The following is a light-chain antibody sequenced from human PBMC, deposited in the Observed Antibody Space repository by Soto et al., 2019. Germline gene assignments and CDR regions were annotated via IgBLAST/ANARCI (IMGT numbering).Light chain of an antibody. J-gene: IGKJ5*01. V-gene: IGKV1-27*01. Sequence: DIHMTQSPSSLSASVGDRVTITRRATQGISNYLAWYQQKPGKVPKLXXYAASTLQSGVPSRFSGSGSATDFTPTISSLQPEDVATYYCQKYNSALSITFGQGTRLEIK. CDR1: QGISNY. CDR3: QKYNSALSIT. CDR2: AAS.